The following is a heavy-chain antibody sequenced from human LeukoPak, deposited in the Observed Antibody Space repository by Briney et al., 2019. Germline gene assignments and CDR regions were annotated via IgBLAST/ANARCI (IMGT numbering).Heavy chain of an antibody. CDR3: AELGVTMIGGV. CDR2: ISSSGSTI. V-gene: IGHV3-48*03. CDR1: GFTFSSYE. Sequence: GGSLRLSCAASGFTFSSYEMNWVRQAPGKGLEWVSYISSSGSTIYYADSVKGRFTIFRDNAKNSLYLQMNSLRAEDTAVYYCAELGVTMIGGVWGKGTTVTISS. J-gene: IGHJ6*04. D-gene: IGHD3-10*02.